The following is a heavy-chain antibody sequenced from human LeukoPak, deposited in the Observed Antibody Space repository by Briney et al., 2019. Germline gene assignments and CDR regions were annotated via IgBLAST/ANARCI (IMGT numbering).Heavy chain of an antibody. Sequence: GGSLRLSCAASGFTFSSYSMNWVRQAPGKGLEWVSSISSSSSYVYYADPVKGRFTISRDNAKNSLYLQMNSLRAEDTAVYYCARGEHDSSGYYYEGVDYWGQGTLVTVSS. CDR2: ISSSSSYV. CDR1: GFTFSSYS. J-gene: IGHJ4*02. CDR3: ARGEHDSSGYYYEGVDY. V-gene: IGHV3-21*01. D-gene: IGHD3-22*01.